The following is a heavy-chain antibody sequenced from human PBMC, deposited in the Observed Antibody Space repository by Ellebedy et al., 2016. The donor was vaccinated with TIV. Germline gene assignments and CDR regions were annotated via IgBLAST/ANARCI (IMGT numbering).Heavy chain of an antibody. D-gene: IGHD2-2*01. CDR1: GFTVSSNF. J-gene: IGHJ6*02. Sequence: GESLKISCAASGFTVSSNFMTWVRQAPGKGLEWVSVIYGGGTIRYADSVKCRFTISRDNSKNTVDLQMNSLRAEDTAVYYCARPTVPATICGACGMDVWGQGTTVIVSS. CDR2: IYGGGTI. CDR3: ARPTVPATICGACGMDV. V-gene: IGHV3-53*01.